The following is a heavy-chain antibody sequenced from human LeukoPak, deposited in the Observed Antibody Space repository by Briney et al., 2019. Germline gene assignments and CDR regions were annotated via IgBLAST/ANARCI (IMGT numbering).Heavy chain of an antibody. Sequence: PGGSLRLSCAASGFTFSNYWMHWVRQTPGKGLVWVPRIDTDETTGFADSVKGRFTISRDNAKNTLYLQMDSLRAEDTAVYYCARGAGIVGSTTPFDYWGQGALVTVSS. J-gene: IGHJ4*02. V-gene: IGHV3-74*01. D-gene: IGHD1-26*01. CDR2: IDTDETT. CDR3: ARGAGIVGSTTPFDY. CDR1: GFTFSNYW.